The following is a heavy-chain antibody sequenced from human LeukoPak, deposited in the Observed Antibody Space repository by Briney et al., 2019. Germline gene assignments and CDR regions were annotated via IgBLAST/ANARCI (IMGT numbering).Heavy chain of an antibody. Sequence: GGSLRLSCAASGFTVSSTYMSWVRQAPGKGLEWVAVIWYDGSNKYYADSVKGRFTISRDNSKNTLYLQMNSLRAEDTAVYYCARRYYYDSSGYFPLPPGYWGQGTLVTVSS. CDR2: IWYDGSNK. CDR3: ARRYYYDSSGYFPLPPGY. J-gene: IGHJ4*02. V-gene: IGHV3-33*08. D-gene: IGHD3-22*01. CDR1: GFTVSSTY.